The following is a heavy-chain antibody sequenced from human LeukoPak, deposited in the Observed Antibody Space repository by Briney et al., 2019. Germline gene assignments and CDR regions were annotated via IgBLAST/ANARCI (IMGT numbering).Heavy chain of an antibody. CDR1: GFTFSSYG. CDR3: ARNPAGTTSFDY. Sequence: GGSLRLSCAASGFTFSSYGMHWVRQAPGKGLEWVAFIRYDGSNKYYADSVKGRFTISRDNAKNSLYLQMNSLRAEDTAVYYCARNPAGTTSFDYWGQGTLVTVSS. D-gene: IGHD1-1*01. CDR2: IRYDGSNK. J-gene: IGHJ4*02. V-gene: IGHV3-30*02.